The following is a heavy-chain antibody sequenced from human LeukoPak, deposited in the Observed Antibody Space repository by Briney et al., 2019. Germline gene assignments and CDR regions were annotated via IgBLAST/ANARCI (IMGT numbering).Heavy chain of an antibody. J-gene: IGHJ4*02. D-gene: IGHD3-16*01. CDR3: ARDSGDSYVTFDY. CDR2: IRRKVYGGTT. V-gene: IGHV3-49*03. CDR1: GFTFGGYA. Sequence: GGSLRLSCATSGFTFGGYAMSWFRQAPGKGLEWIGFIRRKVYGGTTEYAASVKGRFTISRDDSKSVAYLQMNSLKTEDTAMYYCARDSGDSYVTFDYWGQGILVTVSS.